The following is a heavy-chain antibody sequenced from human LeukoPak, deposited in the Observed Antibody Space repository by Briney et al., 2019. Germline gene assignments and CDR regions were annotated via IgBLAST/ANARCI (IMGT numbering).Heavy chain of an antibody. V-gene: IGHV1-18*01. CDR1: GYTFTSYG. CDR3: ARVLGYCSSTSCYDFDY. J-gene: IGHJ4*02. D-gene: IGHD2-2*01. CDR2: ISAYNGNT. Sequence: ASVTVSCKASGYTFTSYGISWVRQAPGQGLEWMGWISAYNGNTNYAQKLQGRVTMTTDTSTSTAYMELRSLRSDDTAVYYCARVLGYCSSTSCYDFDYWGEGTLVTVSS.